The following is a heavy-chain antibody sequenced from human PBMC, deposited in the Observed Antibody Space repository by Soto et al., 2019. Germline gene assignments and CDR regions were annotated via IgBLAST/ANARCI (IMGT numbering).Heavy chain of an antibody. J-gene: IGHJ4*02. Sequence: QVQLVRSGAEVKKPGASVKVSCKASGYTFTRYGISWERQAPGQGLEWMGWISAYNGNTNYAQKLQGRVTMTTDTSTSTAYMELRSLRSDDTAVYYCARDSYYYDSSGYYEPDYWGQGTLVTVSS. CDR3: ARDSYYYDSSGYYEPDY. D-gene: IGHD3-22*01. CDR1: GYTFTRYG. V-gene: IGHV1-18*01. CDR2: ISAYNGNT.